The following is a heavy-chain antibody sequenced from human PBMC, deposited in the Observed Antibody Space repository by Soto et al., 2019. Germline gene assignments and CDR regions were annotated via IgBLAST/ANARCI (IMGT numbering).Heavy chain of an antibody. Sequence: QVQLVESGGGVVQPGRSLRLSCAASGFTFSSYGMNWVRQAPGKGLEWVAVISDDGSDKYYADSVKGRFTISRDNSNNTLYLQMDSLRAEDTAVYYCAKGVVGATTYFQHWGQGTLVTVAS. D-gene: IGHD1-26*01. J-gene: IGHJ1*01. V-gene: IGHV3-30*18. CDR1: GFTFSSYG. CDR2: ISDDGSDK. CDR3: AKGVVGATTYFQH.